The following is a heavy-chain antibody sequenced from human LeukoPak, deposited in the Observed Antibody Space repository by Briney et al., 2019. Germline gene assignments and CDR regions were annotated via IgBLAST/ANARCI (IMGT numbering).Heavy chain of an antibody. V-gene: IGHV1-69*13. CDR1: GGTFSSYA. CDR2: IIPIFGTA. D-gene: IGHD5-18*01. Sequence: SVKVSCKASGGTFSSYAISWVRQAPGQGLEWMGGIIPIFGTANYAQKFQGRVTITADESTSTAYMELSSLRSEDTAVYYCARAPRGYSYGYPLSVPWWFDPWGQGTLVTVSS. CDR3: ARAPRGYSYGYPLSVPWWFDP. J-gene: IGHJ5*02.